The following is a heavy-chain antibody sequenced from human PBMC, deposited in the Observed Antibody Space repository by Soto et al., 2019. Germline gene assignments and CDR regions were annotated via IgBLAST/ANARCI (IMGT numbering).Heavy chain of an antibody. Sequence: PGESLKISCAASGFTFSSYGMHWVRQAPGKGLEWVAVIWYDGSNKYYADSVKGRFTISRDNSKNTLYLQMNSLRAEDTAVYYCARDVVDTAMADYYYYYGMDVWGQGTTVTVSS. CDR2: IWYDGSNK. CDR3: ARDVVDTAMADYYYYYGMDV. J-gene: IGHJ6*02. V-gene: IGHV3-33*01. D-gene: IGHD5-18*01. CDR1: GFTFSSYG.